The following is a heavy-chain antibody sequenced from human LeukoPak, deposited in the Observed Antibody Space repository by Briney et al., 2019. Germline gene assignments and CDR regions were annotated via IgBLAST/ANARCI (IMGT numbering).Heavy chain of an antibody. J-gene: IGHJ3*02. CDR2: IYYSGST. V-gene: IGHV4-59*01. Sequence: KSSETLSLTCTVSGGSISSYYWSWIRQPPGKGLEWIGYIYYSGSTNYNPSLKSRVTISVDTSKNQFSLKLSSVTAADTAVYYCARDRGTGVNYYDSSGYPRAFDIWGQGTMVTVSS. CDR1: GGSISSYY. D-gene: IGHD3-22*01. CDR3: ARDRGTGVNYYDSSGYPRAFDI.